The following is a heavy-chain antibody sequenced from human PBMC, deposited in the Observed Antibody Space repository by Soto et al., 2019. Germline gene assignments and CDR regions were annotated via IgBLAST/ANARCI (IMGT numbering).Heavy chain of an antibody. CDR3: ARDYASSGDC. CDR2: IYYSGST. Sequence: QLQLQESGPGLVKPSETLSLTCTVSGGSISTSSYYWGWIRQPPGKGLEWIGSIYYSGSTYYNPPLKSQGTISVDTSKNQFSLTLSSVTAADTAVYYCARDYASSGDCWGQGTLVTVSS. V-gene: IGHV4-39*01. D-gene: IGHD3-22*01. CDR1: GGSISTSSYY. J-gene: IGHJ4*02.